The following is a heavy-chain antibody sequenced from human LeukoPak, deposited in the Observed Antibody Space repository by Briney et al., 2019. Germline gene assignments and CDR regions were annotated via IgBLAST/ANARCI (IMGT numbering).Heavy chain of an antibody. CDR3: ARYVGQQLVLGYFDY. J-gene: IGHJ4*02. CDR1: GFTFSSYA. V-gene: IGHV3-30*04. Sequence: GRSLRLSCAASGFTFSSYAMQWVRQALGKGQEWVAVISYDGSNKYYADSVKGRFTISRDNSKNTLYLQMNSLRAEDTAVYYCARYVGQQLVLGYFDYWGQGTLVTVSA. CDR2: ISYDGSNK. D-gene: IGHD6-13*01.